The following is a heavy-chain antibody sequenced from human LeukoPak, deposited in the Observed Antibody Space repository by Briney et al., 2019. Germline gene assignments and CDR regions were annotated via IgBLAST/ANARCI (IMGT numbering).Heavy chain of an antibody. CDR3: AREGRSGSPNWFDP. V-gene: IGHV1-2*02. D-gene: IGHD1-26*01. CDR1: GYTFTGYY. Sequence: ASVKVSCKASGYTFTGYYMHWVRQAPGQGLEWMGWINPNSGGTNYAQKFQGRVTMTRDTSISAAYMELSRLRSDDTAVYYCAREGRSGSPNWFDPWGQGTLVTVSS. J-gene: IGHJ5*02. CDR2: INPNSGGT.